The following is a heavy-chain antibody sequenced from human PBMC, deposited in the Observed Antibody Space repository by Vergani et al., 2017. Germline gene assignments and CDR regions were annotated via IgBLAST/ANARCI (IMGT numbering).Heavy chain of an antibody. D-gene: IGHD4-17*01. V-gene: IGHV1-8*01. J-gene: IGHJ4*02. Sequence: QVQLVQSGAEVKKPGASVTVSCKASGYTFTSYDINWVRQATGQGLEWMGWMNPNSGNTGYAQKFQGRVTMTRNTSISTAYMELSSLRSEDTAVYYCARGLWDYGDYYFDYWGQGTLVTVSS. CDR1: GYTFTSYD. CDR3: ARGLWDYGDYYFDY. CDR2: MNPNSGNT.